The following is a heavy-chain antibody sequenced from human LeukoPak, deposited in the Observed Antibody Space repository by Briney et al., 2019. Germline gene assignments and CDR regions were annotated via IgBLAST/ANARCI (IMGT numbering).Heavy chain of an antibody. CDR2: INHSGST. CDR1: GGSFSGYY. CDR3: ARGRWLVRGVLRNYYYYMDV. D-gene: IGHD3-10*01. V-gene: IGHV4-34*01. Sequence: SETLSLTCAVYGGSFSGYYWSWIRQPPGKGLEWIGEINHSGSTNYNPSLKSRVTISVDTSKNQFSLKLSSVTAADTAVYYCARGRWLVRGVLRNYYYYMDVWGKGTTVTVSS. J-gene: IGHJ6*03.